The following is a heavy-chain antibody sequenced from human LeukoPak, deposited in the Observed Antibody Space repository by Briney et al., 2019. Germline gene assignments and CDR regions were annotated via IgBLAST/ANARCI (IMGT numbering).Heavy chain of an antibody. CDR3: TRYNNDHFDY. D-gene: IGHD1-14*01. J-gene: IGHJ4*02. CDR1: GFTFGGYG. V-gene: IGHV3-33*01. CDR2: IAYDGSRA. Sequence: GGSLRLSCAGSGFTFGGYGMHWFRQTPGMGLEWVAVIAYDGSRAFYADSVKGRFTISRDNSNNTMSVQMDDLRAEDTAVYYCTRYNNDHFDYWGQGTLVTVSS.